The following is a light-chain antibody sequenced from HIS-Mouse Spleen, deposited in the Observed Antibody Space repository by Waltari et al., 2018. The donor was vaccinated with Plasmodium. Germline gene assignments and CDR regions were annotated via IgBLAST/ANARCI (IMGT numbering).Light chain of an antibody. J-gene: IGLJ2*01. CDR2: RNN. CDR1: SSNIGSNY. Sequence: QSVLTQPPSASGTPGQRVTISCSGSSSNIGSNYVYWYQQLPGTAPKLLIYRNNQRPAGVAGRFSGSKSGTSAALASSGLRSEDEADYYCAAWDDSLSGPVFGGGTKLTVL. V-gene: IGLV1-47*01. CDR3: AAWDDSLSGPV.